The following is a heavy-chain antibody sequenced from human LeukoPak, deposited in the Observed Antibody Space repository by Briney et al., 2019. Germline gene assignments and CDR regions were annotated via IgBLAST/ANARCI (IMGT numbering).Heavy chain of an antibody. CDR1: GYTFTNSY. CDR3: ARHYGDSDY. J-gene: IGHJ4*02. D-gene: IGHD4-17*01. V-gene: IGHV1-46*01. Sequence: ASVKVSCKASGYTFTNSYIHWVRQAPGQVLEWMGLINPDGGNTNYAQNFQGRVTMTTDTSTSTAYMELRSLRSDDTAVYYCARHYGDSDYWGQGTLVTVSS. CDR2: INPDGGNT.